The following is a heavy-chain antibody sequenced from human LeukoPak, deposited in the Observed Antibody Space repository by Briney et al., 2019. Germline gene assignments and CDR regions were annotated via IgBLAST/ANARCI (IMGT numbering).Heavy chain of an antibody. CDR2: MNPNSGNT. J-gene: IGHJ3*02. D-gene: IGHD3-22*01. CDR3: ATLQFTMIVVGAFDI. V-gene: IGHV1-8*02. Sequence: ASVKVSCKASGGTFSSYAISWVRQAPGQGLEWMGWMNPNSGNTGYAQKFQGRVTMTEDTSTDTAYMELSSLRSEDTAVYYCATLQFTMIVVGAFDIWGQGTMVTVSS. CDR1: GGTFSSYA.